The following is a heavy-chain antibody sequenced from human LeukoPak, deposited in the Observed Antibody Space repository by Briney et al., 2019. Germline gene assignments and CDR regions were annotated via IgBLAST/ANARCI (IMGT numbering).Heavy chain of an antibody. J-gene: IGHJ4*02. CDR1: GYSFSTYW. CDR3: TRRRYSGYLTDY. V-gene: IGHV5-51*01. Sequence: GGSLKISRKSSGYSFSTYWIGWVRQMPRKGLEWIGIIFTDDSDTRYSPSFQGQVTISADKSINTAYLQWSSLKASDTAMYYCTRRRYSGYLTDYWGQRTLVTVSS. CDR2: IFTDDSDT. D-gene: IGHD5-12*01.